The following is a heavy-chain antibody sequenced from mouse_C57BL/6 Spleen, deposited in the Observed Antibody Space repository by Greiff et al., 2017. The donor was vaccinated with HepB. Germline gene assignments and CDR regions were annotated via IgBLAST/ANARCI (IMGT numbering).Heavy chain of an antibody. CDR1: GYAFSSYW. J-gene: IGHJ2*01. D-gene: IGHD1-1*01. CDR3: AREDYGSSFDY. V-gene: IGHV1-80*01. CDR2: IYPGDGDT. Sequence: QVQLKQSGAELVKPGASVKISCKASGYAFSSYWMNWVKQRPGKGLEWIGQIYPGDGDTNYNGKFKGKATLTADKSSSTAYMQRSSLTSEDSAVYFCAREDYGSSFDYWGQGTTLTVSS.